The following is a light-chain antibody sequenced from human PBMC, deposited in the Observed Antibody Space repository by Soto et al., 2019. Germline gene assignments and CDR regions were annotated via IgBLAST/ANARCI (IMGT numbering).Light chain of an antibody. CDR1: SSNIGAGYE. CDR3: QSYDSSLSGYV. J-gene: IGLJ1*01. V-gene: IGLV1-40*01. CDR2: ENN. Sequence: QSALTQPPSVSEAPGQRVTISCTGSSSNIGAGYEAHWYQQVPGTAPKLLIYENNNRPSGVPDRFSGSKSGTSASLAITGLQAKDEAEYYCQSYDSSLSGYVFGTGTKLTVL.